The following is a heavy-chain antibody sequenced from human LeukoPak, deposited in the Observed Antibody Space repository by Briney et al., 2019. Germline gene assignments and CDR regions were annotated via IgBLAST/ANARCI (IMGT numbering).Heavy chain of an antibody. J-gene: IGHJ4*02. Sequence: SETLSLTCAVYGGSFSGYYWSWIRQPPGKGLEWIGEINHSGSTNYNPSLKSRVTMSVDTSKNQFSLKLSSVTAADTAVYYCASGSHLYYYDSSGLDYWGQGTLVTVSS. CDR2: INHSGST. CDR1: GGSFSGYY. D-gene: IGHD3-22*01. CDR3: ASGSHLYYYDSSGLDY. V-gene: IGHV4-34*01.